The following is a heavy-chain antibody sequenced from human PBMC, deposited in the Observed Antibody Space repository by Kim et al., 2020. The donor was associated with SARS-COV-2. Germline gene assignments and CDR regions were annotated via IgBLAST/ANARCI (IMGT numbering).Heavy chain of an antibody. CDR1: GFTFSSSS. Sequence: GGSLRLSCSASGFTFSSSSMNWVRQAPGKGLEWVAHIWTTSGTTHYADSVKGRFTVSGDNAKNSFYLQMNSLRDEDTALYHCVRDKNWAFDYWGQGTLVTVSS. D-gene: IGHD7-27*01. CDR3: VRDKNWAFDY. CDR2: IWTTSGTT. V-gene: IGHV3-48*02. J-gene: IGHJ4*02.